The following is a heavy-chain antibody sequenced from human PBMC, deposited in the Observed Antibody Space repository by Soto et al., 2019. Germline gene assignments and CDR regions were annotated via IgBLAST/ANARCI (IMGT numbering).Heavy chain of an antibody. V-gene: IGHV3-49*03. J-gene: IGHJ4*02. Sequence: EVQLVESGGGLAQPGRSLRLSCTSSGFTFDHYAMTWFRQAPGKGLEWVGFITSKAYGETTKYAATVKVRFTISRDDSKSTAYLPTYIRKNEETAVDYYTRNPHNHYGSGTDPFDYWGQGTLVTVSS. CDR1: GFTFDHYA. CDR2: ITSKAYGETT. CDR3: TRNPHNHYGSGTDPFDY. D-gene: IGHD3-10*01.